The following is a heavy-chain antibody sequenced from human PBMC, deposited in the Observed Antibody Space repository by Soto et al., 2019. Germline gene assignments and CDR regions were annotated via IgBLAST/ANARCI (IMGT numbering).Heavy chain of an antibody. V-gene: IGHV3-21*06. CDR3: ARECEDLTSNFVY. CDR2: ISSTTNYI. J-gene: IGHJ4*02. CDR1: GFTFTRYS. Sequence: GGALRLSCAPSGFTFTRYSMNCVRQAPVKGLEWISSISSTTNYIYYGDSMKGRFTISRDHAKNSLYLEMNTLRAEDTAVYYCARECEDLTSNFVYWGQVTLVTVSS.